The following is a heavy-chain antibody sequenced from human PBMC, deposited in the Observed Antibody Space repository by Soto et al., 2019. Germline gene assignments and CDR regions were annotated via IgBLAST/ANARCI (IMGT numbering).Heavy chain of an antibody. D-gene: IGHD4-17*01. J-gene: IGHJ4*02. CDR3: AKDVKTTVVRAYDY. Sequence: EVQLLESGGDLVQPGGSLRLSCAASGFSFSSYAMTWVRQAPGKGPEWVSVISATGGTTYYADSVKGRFTISRDNSKNTLYLQMNSLRAEDTAVYYCAKDVKTTVVRAYDYWGQGTLVTVSS. CDR2: ISATGGTT. V-gene: IGHV3-23*01. CDR1: GFSFSSYA.